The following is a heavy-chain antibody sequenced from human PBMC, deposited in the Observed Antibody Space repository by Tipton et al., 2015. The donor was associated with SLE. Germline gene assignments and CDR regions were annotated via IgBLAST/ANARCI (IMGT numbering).Heavy chain of an antibody. CDR2: IYHSGST. D-gene: IGHD1-26*01. CDR3: ARAPRGGSYSGAFDY. CDR1: GGSISSSNW. V-gene: IGHV4-4*02. Sequence: TLSLTCAVSGGSISSSNWWSWVRQPPGKGLEWIGEIYHSGSTNYNPSLKSRVTISVDKSKNQFSLKLSSVTAADTAVYYCARAPRGGSYSGAFDYWGQGTLVTVSS. J-gene: IGHJ4*02.